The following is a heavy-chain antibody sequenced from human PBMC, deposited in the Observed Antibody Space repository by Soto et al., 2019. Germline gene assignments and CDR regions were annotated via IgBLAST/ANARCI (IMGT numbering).Heavy chain of an antibody. CDR3: ARVGGVAARTFDY. CDR1: GGSISPFY. Sequence: QVQLQESGPGVVKPSESLSLTCTVSGGSISPFYWSWVRQPPGKGREWIGYLYYSGNTNYNPSLKSRVTISVDASKNQVSLRLTSVTAADTAVYYCARVGGVAARTFDYWGQGTVVTVSS. J-gene: IGHJ4*02. CDR2: LYYSGNT. D-gene: IGHD2-15*01. V-gene: IGHV4-59*01.